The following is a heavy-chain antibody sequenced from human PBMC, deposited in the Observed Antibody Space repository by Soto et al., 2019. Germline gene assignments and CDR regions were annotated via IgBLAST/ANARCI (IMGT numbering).Heavy chain of an antibody. CDR2: VNHSGST. Sequence: SETLSLTCAVYGVSFSGYYWSWIRQPPGKGLEWIGEVNHSGSTNYNPSLKSRVTISVDTSKNQFSLKLSSVTAADTAVYYCARDRVRGVPNYYYYYGMDVWGQGTTVTVSS. D-gene: IGHD3-10*01. J-gene: IGHJ6*02. CDR1: GVSFSGYY. V-gene: IGHV4-34*01. CDR3: ARDRVRGVPNYYYYYGMDV.